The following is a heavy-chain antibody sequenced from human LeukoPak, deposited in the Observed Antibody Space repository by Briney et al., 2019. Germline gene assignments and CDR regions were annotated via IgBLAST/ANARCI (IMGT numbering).Heavy chain of an antibody. V-gene: IGHV3-30-3*01. D-gene: IGHD5-12*01. CDR2: ISYDGSNK. J-gene: IGHJ4*02. Sequence: GRSLRLSCAASGFTFTSYAMHWVRQAPGKGLEWVAVISYDGSNKYYAYSVKGRFTISRDNSKNTLYLQMNSLRAEDTAVYYCARAIVATGIDYWGQGTLVTVS. CDR3: ARAIVATGIDY. CDR1: GFTFTSYA.